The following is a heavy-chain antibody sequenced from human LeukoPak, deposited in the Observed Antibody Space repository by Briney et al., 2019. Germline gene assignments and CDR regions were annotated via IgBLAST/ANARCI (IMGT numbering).Heavy chain of an antibody. CDR1: GFTFSTHA. CDR3: AKRDSSGSYPYYFDY. CDR2: IGGSDGST. J-gene: IGHJ4*02. D-gene: IGHD3-22*01. Sequence: GGSLRLSCVASGFTFSTHAMSWVRLAPGKGLEWVSAIGGSDGSTYYADSVKGRFTIPRDNSKDTLYLQMNSLRAEDTAVYYCAKRDSSGSYPYYFDYWGQGTLVTVSS. V-gene: IGHV3-23*01.